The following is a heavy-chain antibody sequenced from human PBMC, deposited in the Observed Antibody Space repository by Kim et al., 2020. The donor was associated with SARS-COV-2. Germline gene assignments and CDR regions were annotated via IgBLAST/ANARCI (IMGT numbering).Heavy chain of an antibody. D-gene: IGHD2-21*02. CDR3: ARGKAVVTANYYYGMDV. Sequence: FQGRVTITRDTSASTAYMGLSSLRSEDTAVYYCARGKAVVTANYYYGMDVWGQGTTVTVSS. V-gene: IGHV1-3*01. J-gene: IGHJ6*02.